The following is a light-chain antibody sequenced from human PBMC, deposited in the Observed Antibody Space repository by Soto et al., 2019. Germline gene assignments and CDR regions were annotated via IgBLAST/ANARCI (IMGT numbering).Light chain of an antibody. CDR3: QQYYTWPLT. CDR2: GAS. V-gene: IGKV3-15*01. J-gene: IGKJ4*01. Sequence: EIVMTQSPATLSVSPGERTTLSCRASQSVSSNLAWYRQNPGQAPRLLIYGASTRATGIPARFSGSGSGTEFTITISSLQSEDFAVYYCQQYYTWPLTFGGGTKVEIK. CDR1: QSVSSN.